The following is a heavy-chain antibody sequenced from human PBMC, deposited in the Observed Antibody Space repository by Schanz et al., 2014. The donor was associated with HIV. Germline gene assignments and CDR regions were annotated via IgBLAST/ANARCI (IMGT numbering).Heavy chain of an antibody. CDR2: ISGYNGNT. V-gene: IGHV1-18*01. CDR3: ARDAIAVTGPSDH. CDR1: GYTFINYG. Sequence: QVQLVQSGAEVKKPGASVKVSCKASGYTFINYGITWVRQAPGQGLEWMGWISGYNGNTNYAQKFQGRVTMTRDTSTSTAFMELRSLRSDDTALYFCARDAIAVTGPSDHWSPGTLVTVSS. D-gene: IGHD6-19*01. J-gene: IGHJ4*02.